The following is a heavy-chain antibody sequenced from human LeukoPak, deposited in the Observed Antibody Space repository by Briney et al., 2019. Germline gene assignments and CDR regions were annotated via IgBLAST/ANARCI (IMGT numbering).Heavy chain of an antibody. D-gene: IGHD6-19*01. Sequence: SQPLSLTCAIFGDSVSSNSAAWNWIRQSPSRGLEWLGRTYYRSKWYNDYAVSVKSRITINPDTSKNQFSLQLNSVTPEDTAVFYCARDFYSSGWYFESYYFDYWGQGTLVTVSS. J-gene: IGHJ4*02. CDR2: TYYRSKWYN. CDR1: GDSVSSNSAA. CDR3: ARDFYSSGWYFESYYFDY. V-gene: IGHV6-1*01.